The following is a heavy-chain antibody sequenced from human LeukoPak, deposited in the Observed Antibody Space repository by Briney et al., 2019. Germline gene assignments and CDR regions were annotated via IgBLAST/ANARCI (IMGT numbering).Heavy chain of an antibody. Sequence: GGSLRLSCAAAGFTFSSYSINWVRQAPGNGPGCVSSISRSSSYIYYPDSVKGRFTISRENAKNSLYLQMNSIRAEDTAVYYCARDQTAHSSGDYWGQGTLVTVSS. V-gene: IGHV3-21*01. CDR2: ISRSSSYI. D-gene: IGHD1-14*01. CDR1: GFTFSSYS. J-gene: IGHJ4*02. CDR3: ARDQTAHSSGDY.